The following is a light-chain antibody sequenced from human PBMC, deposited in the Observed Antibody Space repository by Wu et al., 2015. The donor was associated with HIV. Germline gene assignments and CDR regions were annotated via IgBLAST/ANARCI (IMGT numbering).Light chain of an antibody. CDR1: QGISNF. CDR2: AAS. V-gene: IGKV1-27*01. CDR3: QQYDSHST. J-gene: IGKJ1*01. Sequence: DIQMTQSPSSLSASVGDRVTITCRASQGISNFLAWYQQKPGKPPKVLIYAASTLQSGVPSRFSGSGSGTDFTLTISSLQPEDVATYYCQQYDSHSTFGQGTKVDIK.